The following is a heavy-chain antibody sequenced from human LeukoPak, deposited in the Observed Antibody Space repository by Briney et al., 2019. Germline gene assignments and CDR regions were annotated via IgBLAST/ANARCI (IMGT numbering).Heavy chain of an antibody. CDR2: ISTYNGST. V-gene: IGHV1-18*01. CDR3: ARDPKWEGWNTEGRVMDV. D-gene: IGHD1-26*01. CDR1: GYTFMKYG. Sequence: GASVKVSCKASGYTFMKYGFSWVRQAPGQGLEWLGWISTYNGSTKYAEKFQGRVTMTTDTSTSTAYMELRSLRSDDTAVYHCARDPKWEGWNTEGRVMDVWGQGTTVTVSS. J-gene: IGHJ6*02.